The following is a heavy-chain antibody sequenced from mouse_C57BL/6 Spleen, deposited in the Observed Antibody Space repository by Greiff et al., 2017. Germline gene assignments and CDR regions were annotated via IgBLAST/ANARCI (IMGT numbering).Heavy chain of an antibody. D-gene: IGHD2-1*01. J-gene: IGHJ2*01. CDR2: INPYNGDT. CDR1: GYSFTGYF. CDR3: ARGVYYGPFDY. Sequence: VQLKQSGPELVKPGDSVKISCKASGYSFTGYFMNWVMQSHGKSLEWIGRINPYNGDTFYNQKFKGKATLTVDKSSSTAHMELRSLTSEDSAVYYCARGVYYGPFDYWGQGTTLTVSS. V-gene: IGHV1-20*01.